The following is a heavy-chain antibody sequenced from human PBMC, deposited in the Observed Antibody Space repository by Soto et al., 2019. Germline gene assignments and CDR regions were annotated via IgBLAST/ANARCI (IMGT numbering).Heavy chain of an antibody. J-gene: IGHJ4*02. CDR3: ARAGAGYSYGFDY. CDR2: ISGSGGST. Sequence: GGSLRLSCAASGFTFSSYAMSWVRQAPGKGLEWVSAISGSGGSTYYADSVKGRFTISRDNSKNTLYLQMNSLRAEDTAVYYCARAGAGYSYGFDYWGQGTLVTVSS. D-gene: IGHD5-18*01. CDR1: GFTFSSYA. V-gene: IGHV3-23*01.